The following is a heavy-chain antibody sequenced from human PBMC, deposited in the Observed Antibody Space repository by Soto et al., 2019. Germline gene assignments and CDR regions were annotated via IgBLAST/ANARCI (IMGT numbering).Heavy chain of an antibody. CDR1: GFSVITRGMC. CDR2: IDWDYHT. CDR3: ARTYVEPYYDSCSAYYTDYYYGMDV. V-gene: IGHV2-70*01. Sequence: SGAELVNPAHALKLTWNFSGFSVITRGMCVRWIRQAPGKAMEWIAIIDWDYHTYYRTSLKTRLTISKHTSKNQVVVTMTNMYPVDTATYYCARTYVEPYYDSCSAYYTDYYYGMDVLGQGTTFTVSS. D-gene: IGHD3-3*01. J-gene: IGHJ6*02.